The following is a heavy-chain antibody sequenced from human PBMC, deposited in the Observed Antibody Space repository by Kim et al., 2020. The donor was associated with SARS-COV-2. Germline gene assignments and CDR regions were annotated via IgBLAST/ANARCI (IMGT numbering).Heavy chain of an antibody. CDR3: TTRITGYYYYYYGMDV. D-gene: IGHD1-20*01. Sequence: GGSLRLSCAASGFTFSNAWMSWVRQAPGKGLEWVGRIKSNTDGGTTDYAAPVKGRFTISRDDSKNTLYLQMNSLKTEDTAVYYCTTRITGYYYYYYGMDVWGQGTTVPVSS. CDR1: GFTFSNAW. J-gene: IGHJ6*02. V-gene: IGHV3-15*01. CDR2: IKSNTDGGTT.